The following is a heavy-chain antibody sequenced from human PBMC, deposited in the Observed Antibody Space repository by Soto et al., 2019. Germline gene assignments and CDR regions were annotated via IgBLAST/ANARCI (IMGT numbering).Heavy chain of an antibody. V-gene: IGHV4-61*01. J-gene: IGHJ4*02. CDR1: GGSITSGPYY. CDR2: IYYTGRT. D-gene: IGHD3-16*01. CDR3: ARDLAGPSDY. Sequence: PSETLSLTCTVSGGSITSGPYYWSWIRQPPGKGPEWIGNIYYTGRTNYNPSLKSRLAISVDTSKNQFSLRLNSVTAADTAVYQCARDLAGPSDYGGQGTLVPVSS.